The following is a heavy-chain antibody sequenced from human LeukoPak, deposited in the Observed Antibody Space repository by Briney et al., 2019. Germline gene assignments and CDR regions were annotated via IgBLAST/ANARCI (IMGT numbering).Heavy chain of an antibody. J-gene: IGHJ4*02. D-gene: IGHD2-2*01. CDR2: ISGSGVTT. V-gene: IGHV3-23*01. CDR3: AKDLVEFDY. CDR1: GFTFSSFA. Sequence: GGSLRLSCAASGFTFSSFAMNWVRQAPGKGLEWVSGISGSGVTTYHADSVKGRFTISRDNSKNTLYLQMNSLRAEDTAVYYCAKDLVEFDYWGQGTLVTVSS.